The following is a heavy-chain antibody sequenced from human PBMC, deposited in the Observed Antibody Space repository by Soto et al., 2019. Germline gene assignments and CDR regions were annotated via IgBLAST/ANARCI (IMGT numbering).Heavy chain of an antibody. D-gene: IGHD6-13*01. CDR2: ISGSGGST. V-gene: IGHV3-23*01. Sequence: GGSMRLSCAAAGGTFSNYAVTWVSQAPGKGLEWVSTISGSGGSTYYADSVKGRFTISRDNSKNTLYLQMNSLRAEDTAVYYCAKDQGSSWYEIDYWGQGTLVTVSS. J-gene: IGHJ4*02. CDR1: GGTFSNYA. CDR3: AKDQGSSWYEIDY.